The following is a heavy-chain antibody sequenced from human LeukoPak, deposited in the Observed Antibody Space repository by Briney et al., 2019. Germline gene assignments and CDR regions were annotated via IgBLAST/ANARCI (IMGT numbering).Heavy chain of an antibody. D-gene: IGHD3-10*01. Sequence: PPGGSLRLSCAASGFTFSSYAMSWVRQAPGKGLEWISAVSGSGDRTYYAGSVKGRFTISRDNSKNIVYLRMNSLRAEDTAVYFCANSRGYGSGNLWGQGTLVTVSS. J-gene: IGHJ4*02. V-gene: IGHV3-23*01. CDR1: GFTFSSYA. CDR2: VSGSGDRT. CDR3: ANSRGYGSGNL.